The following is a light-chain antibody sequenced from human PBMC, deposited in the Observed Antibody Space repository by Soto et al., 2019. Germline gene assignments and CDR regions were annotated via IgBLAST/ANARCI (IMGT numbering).Light chain of an antibody. J-gene: IGKJ4*01. CDR3: QQSYSTPLT. V-gene: IGKV1-39*01. CDR2: DAS. Sequence: DIQMTQSPSSLSASVGDRVTITCRASQSISSYLNWYQQKPGKAPKLLLYDASSLQSGVPSRFSGGGSGTDFTLTISNLQPEDFATYYCQQSYSTPLTFGGGTKVEIK. CDR1: QSISSY.